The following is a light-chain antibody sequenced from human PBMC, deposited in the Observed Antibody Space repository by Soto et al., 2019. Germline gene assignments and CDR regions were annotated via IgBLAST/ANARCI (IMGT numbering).Light chain of an antibody. CDR2: DVS. CDR1: SGDIGDYNY. V-gene: IGLV2-14*01. J-gene: IGLJ1*01. CDR3: CSYTRSGSLI. Sequence: QPVVNQPASVSGSPGQSITISCVGTSGDIGDYNYVSWYQQHPGKVPKVIIYDVSNRPSGVSYRFSGTKSGNTASLTVSGLQAEDEADYYCCSYTRSGSLIFGTGTKVTVL.